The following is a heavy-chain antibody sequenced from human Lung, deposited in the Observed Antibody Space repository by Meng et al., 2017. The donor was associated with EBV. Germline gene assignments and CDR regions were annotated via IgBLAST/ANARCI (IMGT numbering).Heavy chain of an antibody. V-gene: IGHV4-34*01. CDR2: INYSGIT. D-gene: IGHD2-2*01. CDR1: GRSFSSSY. J-gene: IGHJ4*02. Sequence: QLQQSVPGLLKPSEPLSLTCGVSGRSFSSSYWSWIRQPPGKGLEWIGQINYSGITNYNPSLKSRVTISVDTSKNQFSLSLNSVTAADTAVYYCARGGTSSAPFDYWGQGTLVTVSS. CDR3: ARGGTSSAPFDY.